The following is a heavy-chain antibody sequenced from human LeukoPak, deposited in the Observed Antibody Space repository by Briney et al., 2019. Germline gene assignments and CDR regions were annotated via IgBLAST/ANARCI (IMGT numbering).Heavy chain of an antibody. CDR3: AKFLERGTRTPIWSSGNADAFDI. J-gene: IGHJ3*02. CDR2: ISGSGGST. V-gene: IGHV3-23*01. Sequence: PGGSLRLSCAASGFTFSSYAMSWVRQAPGKGLEWVSAISGSGGSTYYADSVKGRFTISRDNSKNTLYLQMNSLRAEDTAVYYCAKFLERGTRTPIWSSGNADAFDIWGQGTMVTVSS. CDR1: GFTFSSYA. D-gene: IGHD1-1*01.